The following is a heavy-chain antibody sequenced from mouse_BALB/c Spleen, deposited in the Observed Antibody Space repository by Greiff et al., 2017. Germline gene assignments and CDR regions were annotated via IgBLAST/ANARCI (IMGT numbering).Heavy chain of an antibody. J-gene: IGHJ2*01. D-gene: IGHD1-1*01. CDR2: IYPGNSDT. CDR3: TRSGGSSYYFDY. Sequence: EVQLQQSGTVLARPGASVKMSCKASGYSFTSYWMHWVKQRPGQGLEWIGAIYPGNSDTSYNQKFKGKAKLTAVTSASTAYMELSSLTNEDSAVYYCTRSGGSSYYFDYWGQGTTLTVSS. CDR1: GYSFTSYW. V-gene: IGHV1-5*01.